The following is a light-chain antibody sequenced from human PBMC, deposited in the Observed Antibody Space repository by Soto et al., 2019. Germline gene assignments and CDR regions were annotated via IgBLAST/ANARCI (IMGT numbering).Light chain of an antibody. J-gene: IGLJ2*01. V-gene: IGLV2-11*01. CDR1: SSDVGGYNY. CDR2: DVT. Sequence: QSVLTQPRSVSGSPGQSVTISCTGTSSDVGGYNYVSWYQQHPGKAPKLMIYDVTKRPSGVPDRFSGSKSDNTASLTISGLQADDEADYYCCSYSGGVLFGGGTQLTVL. CDR3: CSYSGGVL.